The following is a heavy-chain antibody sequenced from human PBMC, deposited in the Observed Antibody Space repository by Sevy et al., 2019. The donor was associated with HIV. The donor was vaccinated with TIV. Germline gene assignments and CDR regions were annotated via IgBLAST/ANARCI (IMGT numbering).Heavy chain of an antibody. CDR1: GFTFGDYA. J-gene: IGHJ4*02. V-gene: IGHV3-49*03. Sequence: GGSLRLSCTSSGFTFGDYAMSWFRQAPGKGLEWVAFIRRNSHEPYGGTTEYAPFVKGRFTISRDDSKSIAYLQMNSLKTEDTAVYYCTRGLATADTPEYYFDYWGQVILVTVSS. CDR3: TRGLATADTPEYYFDY. D-gene: IGHD5-12*01. CDR2: IRRNSHEPYGGTT.